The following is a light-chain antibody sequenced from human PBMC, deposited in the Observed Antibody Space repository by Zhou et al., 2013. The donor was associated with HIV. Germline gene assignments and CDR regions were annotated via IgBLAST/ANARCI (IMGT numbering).Light chain of an antibody. V-gene: IGKV1-5*03. CDR1: QSLGRW. CDR3: QQYNSYST. J-gene: IGKJ2*01. Sequence: DIQMTQSPLTLSASVGDKITVTCRASQSLGRWLAWYQQRPGKPPKLIIYRTSSLQPGVPSRFSGSGGDREFNLTIDGLQPDDFATYYCQQYNSYSTFGQGTKLE. CDR2: RTS.